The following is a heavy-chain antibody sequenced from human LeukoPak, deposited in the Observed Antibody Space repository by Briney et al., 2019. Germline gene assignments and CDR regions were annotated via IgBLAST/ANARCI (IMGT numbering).Heavy chain of an antibody. CDR3: AREGGGYNNRGFDY. J-gene: IGHJ4*02. CDR2: ISTSSSYI. CDR1: GFTFINYS. V-gene: IGHV3-21*01. D-gene: IGHD5-24*01. Sequence: PGGSLRLSCTASGFTFINYSMNWVRQAPGKGLEWVSSISTSSSYIYYADSVKGRFTISRDNAKNSLYLQMNSLRAEDTAVYYCAREGGGYNNRGFDYWGQGTLVTVSS.